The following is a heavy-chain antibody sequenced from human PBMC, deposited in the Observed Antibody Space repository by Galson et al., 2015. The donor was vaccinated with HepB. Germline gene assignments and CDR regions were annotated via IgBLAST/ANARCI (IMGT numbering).Heavy chain of an antibody. J-gene: IGHJ4*02. CDR1: GASMSSGSYY. D-gene: IGHD6-13*01. V-gene: IGHV4-61*02. CDR3: TRDDRGAAAGY. Sequence: TLSLTCTVSGASMSSGSYYWSSVRQPGGKALEWIGRIYITVSTTYNPSLKSRLTMSVDTSKYQFSLTLPSVTAADTALYFCTRDDRGAAAGYWGQGTLVTVSS. CDR2: IYITVST.